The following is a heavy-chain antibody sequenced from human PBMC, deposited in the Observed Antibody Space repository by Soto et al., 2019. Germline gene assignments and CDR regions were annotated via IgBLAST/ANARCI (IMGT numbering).Heavy chain of an antibody. CDR3: ARDDTPNYDILTGYYRWGDFDY. V-gene: IGHV1-69*06. Sequence: SVKVSCKASGRTFSSYAISWVRQAPGQWLEWMGGIIPIFGTAKYAQNVQGRVTITADKSTSTAYMELSSLRSEDTAVYYCARDDTPNYDILTGYYRWGDFDYWDQGTLVTISS. J-gene: IGHJ4*02. CDR1: GRTFSSYA. CDR2: IIPIFGTA. D-gene: IGHD3-9*01.